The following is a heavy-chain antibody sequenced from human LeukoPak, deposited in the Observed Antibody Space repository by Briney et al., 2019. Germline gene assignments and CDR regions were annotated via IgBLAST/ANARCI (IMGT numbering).Heavy chain of an antibody. Sequence: SETLSLTCAVYGGSFSGYYWSWIRQPPGKGLEWIGEINHSGSTNYNPSLKSRGTISVDTSKNQFSLKLSSVTAADTAVYYCARTAGGYAAFDSWGQGTLVTVSP. D-gene: IGHD5-12*01. CDR1: GGSFSGYY. V-gene: IGHV4-34*01. CDR3: ARTAGGYAAFDS. CDR2: INHSGST. J-gene: IGHJ4*02.